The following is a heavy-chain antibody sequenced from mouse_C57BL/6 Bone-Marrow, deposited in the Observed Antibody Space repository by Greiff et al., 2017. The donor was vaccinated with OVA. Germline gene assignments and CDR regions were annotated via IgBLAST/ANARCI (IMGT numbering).Heavy chain of an antibody. CDR1: GFTFSDYG. J-gene: IGHJ2*01. D-gene: IGHD2-4*01. V-gene: IGHV5-4*03. Sequence: EVKLVESGGGLVKPGGSLKLSCAASGFTFSDYGMHWVRQAPEKGLEWVATISDGGSYTYYPDNVKGRFTISRDNAKNNLYLQMSHLKSEDTAMYYCARAPVHYDYDGRNFDYWGQGTTLTVSS. CDR2: ISDGGSYT. CDR3: ARAPVHYDYDGRNFDY.